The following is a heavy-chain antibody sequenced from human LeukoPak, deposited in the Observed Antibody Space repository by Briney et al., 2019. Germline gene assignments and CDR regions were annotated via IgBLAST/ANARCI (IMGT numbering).Heavy chain of an antibody. Sequence: PGGSLRLSCADSGFTFSNYEMVWVRQAPGKGLEWVSYISSTGRTMYYADSVKGRFTISRDNAKNSLYLQMNSLRAEDTAVYYCARLSRATPDYWGQGTLVTVSS. CDR2: ISSTGRTM. J-gene: IGHJ4*02. CDR1: GFTFSNYE. CDR3: ARLSRATPDY. V-gene: IGHV3-48*03.